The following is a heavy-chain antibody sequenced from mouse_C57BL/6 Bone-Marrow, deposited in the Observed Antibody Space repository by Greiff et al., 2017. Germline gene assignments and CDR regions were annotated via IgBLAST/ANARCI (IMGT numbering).Heavy chain of an antibody. CDR2: ISSGGSYT. Sequence: EVQLVESGGDLVKPGGSLKLSCAASGFTFSSYGMSWVRQTPDKRLEWVATISSGGSYTYYPDSVKGRFTISRDNAKNTLYLQMSSLKSEDTAMYYCARLGVVALDYWGQGTSLTGSS. CDR1: GFTFSSYG. CDR3: ARLGVVALDY. J-gene: IGHJ2*03. V-gene: IGHV5-6*01. D-gene: IGHD1-1*01.